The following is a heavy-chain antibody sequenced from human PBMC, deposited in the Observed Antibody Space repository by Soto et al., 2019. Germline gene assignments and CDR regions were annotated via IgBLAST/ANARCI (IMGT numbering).Heavy chain of an antibody. J-gene: IGHJ5*02. D-gene: IGHD2-15*01. CDR1: GFTFSSYW. CDR2: ISSSGDST. Sequence: GGSLRLSCAASGFTFSSYWMHWVRQAPGKGLGWVPTISSSGDSTYYADSVKGRFTVSRDNSMNTLYMQMNSLRAEDTAVYYCARLEGYCNPTDCAGWFDPWGQGTQVTVSS. V-gene: IGHV3-23*01. CDR3: ARLEGYCNPTDCAGWFDP.